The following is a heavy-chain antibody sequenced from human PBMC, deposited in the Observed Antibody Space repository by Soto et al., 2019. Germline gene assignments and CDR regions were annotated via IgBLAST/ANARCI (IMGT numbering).Heavy chain of an antibody. J-gene: IGHJ5*02. CDR2: IYHTGNA. D-gene: IGHD3-22*01. Sequence: SETLSLTCSVSGDSISNSRFYWGWIRQPPGEGLEWIGSIYHTGNAYYNPSLKSRVTISVDTSKNQFALKLTSVTAADAALYYCARDFFDSSDYTTNWFDPWGQGTLVTVS. CDR3: ARDFFDSSDYTTNWFDP. V-gene: IGHV4-39*01. CDR1: GDSISNSRFY.